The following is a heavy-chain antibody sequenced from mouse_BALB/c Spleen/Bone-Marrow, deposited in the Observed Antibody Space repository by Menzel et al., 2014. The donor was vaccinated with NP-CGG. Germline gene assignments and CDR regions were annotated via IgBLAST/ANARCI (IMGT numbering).Heavy chain of an antibody. Sequence: VQLKESGAELVKPGASVKLSCTASGFNIKDTYMHWVKQRPEQGLEWIGRIDPANDNIKYDPKFQGKATITADTSSNTAYLQLSSLTSEDTAVYYCAPYYYGRWFANWGQGTLVTVAA. CDR1: GFNIKDTY. V-gene: IGHV14-3*02. CDR2: IDPANDNI. CDR3: APYYYGRWFAN. D-gene: IGHD1-1*01. J-gene: IGHJ3*01.